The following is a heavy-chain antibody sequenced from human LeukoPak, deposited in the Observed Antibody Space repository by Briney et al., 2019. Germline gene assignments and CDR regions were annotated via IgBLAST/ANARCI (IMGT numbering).Heavy chain of an antibody. CDR1: GYTFISYW. CDR3: ARQGSWWPADY. J-gene: IGHJ4*02. Sequence: GESPKISCKASGYTFISYWIVWVRQMPGKGLELVGIIYPDDSDTRYGPSFQGQVTISVDKSIDTAYLQWSSLKASDTATYYCARQGSWWPADYWGQGTLVTVSS. D-gene: IGHD6-13*01. CDR2: IYPDDSDT. V-gene: IGHV5-51*01.